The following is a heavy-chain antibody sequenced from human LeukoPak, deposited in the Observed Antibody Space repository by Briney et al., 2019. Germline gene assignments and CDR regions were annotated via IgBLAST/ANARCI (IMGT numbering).Heavy chain of an antibody. J-gene: IGHJ4*02. CDR1: GGSFSGYY. CDR3: ARSRRVPAAGGVFDY. Sequence: PSETLSLTCAVYGGSFSGYYWSWFRQPPAKGLEWIGEINHSGSTNYNPSLKRRVTISVDTTKNQFSLKPISVTAADTAVYYCARSRRVPAAGGVFDYWGQGTLVTVSS. D-gene: IGHD2-2*01. CDR2: INHSGST. V-gene: IGHV4-34*01.